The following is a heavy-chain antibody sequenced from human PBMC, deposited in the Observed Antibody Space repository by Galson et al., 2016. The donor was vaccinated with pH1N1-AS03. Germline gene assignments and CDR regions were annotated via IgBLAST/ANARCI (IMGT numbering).Heavy chain of an antibody. CDR1: GFFFSSYT. CDR3: ARQLPCPPGASNCYYDL. CDR2: IDPTSRWE. J-gene: IGHJ4*02. V-gene: IGHV3-21*04. D-gene: IGHD4/OR15-4a*01. Sequence: SLRLSCAASGFFFSSYTLNWVRQAPGKGLEWVSSIDPTSRWEYYADSVKGRFTISRDNAEDSLSLQMSSLRPEDTAVYYCARQLPCPPGASNCYYDLWGQGTLVTVSS.